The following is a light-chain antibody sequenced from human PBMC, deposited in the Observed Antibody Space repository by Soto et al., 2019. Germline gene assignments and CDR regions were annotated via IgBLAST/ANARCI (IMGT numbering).Light chain of an antibody. CDR2: ANN. CDR3: SSYAGNYIYV. Sequence: QSVLTQPPSVSGAPGQRVTIPCTGSTSNIGAGYDVHWYQQVSGTAPKLLIYANNNRPSGVPDRFSGSKSGTSATLAITGLQAEDEADYYCSSYAGNYIYVFATGTKVTVL. J-gene: IGLJ1*01. CDR1: TSNIGAGYD. V-gene: IGLV1-40*01.